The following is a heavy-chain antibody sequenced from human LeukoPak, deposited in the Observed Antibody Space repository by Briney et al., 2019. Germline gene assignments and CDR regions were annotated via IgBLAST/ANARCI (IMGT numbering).Heavy chain of an antibody. V-gene: IGHV3-23*01. CDR2: ISGSGGST. D-gene: IGHD3-10*01. J-gene: IGHJ6*02. CDR3: AKGNGELPYYYYGMDV. CDR1: GLTFSSYA. Sequence: GGSLRLFCAASGLTFSSYAMSWVRQAPGKGLEWVSGISGSGGSTFYEDSVKGRFTISRDNSKNTLNLQMNSLRAEDTAIYYCAKGNGELPYYYYGMDVWGQGTTVTVSS.